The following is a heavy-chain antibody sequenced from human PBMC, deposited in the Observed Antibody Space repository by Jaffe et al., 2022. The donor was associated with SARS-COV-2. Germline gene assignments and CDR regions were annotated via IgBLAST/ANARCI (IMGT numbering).Heavy chain of an antibody. CDR3: TRDLAVFGSPTFGGSYGMDV. CDR1: GFTFGDYA. Sequence: EVHLVESGGGLVEPGRSLRLSCTASGFTFGDYAMSWFRQAPGKGLEWVGFTRSKAYGGTTEYAASVKGRFTISRDDSKSIAYLQMNSLKTEDTAVYYCTRDLAVFGSPTFGGSYGMDVWGQGTTVTVSS. CDR2: TRSKAYGGTT. V-gene: IGHV3-49*03. J-gene: IGHJ6*02. D-gene: IGHD3-16*01.